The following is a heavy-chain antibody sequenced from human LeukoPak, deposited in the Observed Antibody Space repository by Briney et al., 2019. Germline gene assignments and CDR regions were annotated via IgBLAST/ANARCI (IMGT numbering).Heavy chain of an antibody. V-gene: IGHV4-30-2*01. J-gene: IGHJ4*02. D-gene: IGHD3-22*01. CDR1: GGSICSGIYS. CDR3: VRDGDYYDSGGYGNI. CDR2: IFHTGST. Sequence: SQTLSLTCSVSGGSICSGIYSRSCIRQPPGKCLEWIGYIFHTGSTSYKPSLKSRVTISVDTSKNQFCLKLSSVTAADTAMYYCVRDGDYYDSGGYGNIWGQGTLVTVSS.